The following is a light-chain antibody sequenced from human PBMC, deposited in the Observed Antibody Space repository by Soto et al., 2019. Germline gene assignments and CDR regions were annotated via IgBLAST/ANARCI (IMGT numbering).Light chain of an antibody. J-gene: IGKJ1*01. V-gene: IGKV3-20*01. CDR2: GAS. Sequence: EIVLTQSPGTLSLSLGERATLSCRASQSVSSSYLAWYQQKPGQAPRLLIYGASSRATGIPDRFSGSGSGTDFTLTISRLEPEDFAVYYCQQYGSSRATFGQGTKVEIK. CDR1: QSVSSSY. CDR3: QQYGSSRAT.